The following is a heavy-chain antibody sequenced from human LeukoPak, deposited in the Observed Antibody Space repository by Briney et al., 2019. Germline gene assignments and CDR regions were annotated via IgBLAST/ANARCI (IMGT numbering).Heavy chain of an antibody. CDR3: ARGGPVAAVNDLLDY. D-gene: IGHD3-16*01. Sequence: SETLSLTCTVSGGSVSSGSYYWSWIRQPPGKGLEWIGYIYYSGSTNYNPSLKSRVTISVDTSKNQFSLKLSSVTAADTAVYYCARGGPVAAVNDLLDYWGQGTLVTVSS. CDR1: GGSVSSGSYY. CDR2: IYYSGST. V-gene: IGHV4-61*01. J-gene: IGHJ4*02.